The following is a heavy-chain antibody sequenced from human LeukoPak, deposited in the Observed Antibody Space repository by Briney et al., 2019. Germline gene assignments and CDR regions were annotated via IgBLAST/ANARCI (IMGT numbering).Heavy chain of an antibody. CDR1: GFTFSGYW. CDR2: IKQDGSEK. D-gene: IGHD6-13*01. V-gene: IGHV3-7*01. CDR3: ARDLAAGGPCNY. J-gene: IGHJ4*02. Sequence: PGGSLRLSCAASGFTFSGYWMSWVRQAPGKGLEWVANIKQDGSEKYYVDSVRGRFTISRDNAKNSLFLQMDSLRVEGTAVYYCARDLAAGGPCNYWGQGTLVTVSS.